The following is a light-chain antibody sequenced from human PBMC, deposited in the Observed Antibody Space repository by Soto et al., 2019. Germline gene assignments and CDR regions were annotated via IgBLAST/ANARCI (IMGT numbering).Light chain of an antibody. V-gene: IGLV2-11*01. CDR2: DVS. CDR1: SSDVGGYNY. J-gene: IGLJ2*01. Sequence: QSVLTQPRSVSGSPGQSVTLSCTGTSSDVGGYNYVSWYQQHPGKAPKLMIYDVSKRPSGVPDRFSGSKSGNTASLTISGLQPEDEADYYCCSYAGSYTPFGGGTKVPVL. CDR3: CSYAGSYTP.